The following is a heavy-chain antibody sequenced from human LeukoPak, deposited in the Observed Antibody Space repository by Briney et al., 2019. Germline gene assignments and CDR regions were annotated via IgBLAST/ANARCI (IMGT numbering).Heavy chain of an antibody. D-gene: IGHD4-17*01. Sequence: GGSLRLSCAASGFTFSSYDMHWVRQATGKGPEWVSAIGTAGDTYYPGSVKGRFTISRENDKNSLYLQMNSLRAGDTAVYYCARASIFYGDLTYYYGMDVWGQGTTVTVSS. CDR2: IGTAGDT. CDR3: ARASIFYGDLTYYYGMDV. J-gene: IGHJ6*02. V-gene: IGHV3-13*01. CDR1: GFTFSSYD.